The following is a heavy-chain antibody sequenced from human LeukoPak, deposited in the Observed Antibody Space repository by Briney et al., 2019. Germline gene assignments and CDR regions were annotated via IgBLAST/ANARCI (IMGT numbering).Heavy chain of an antibody. J-gene: IGHJ4*02. D-gene: IGHD3-22*01. CDR3: ARRHYDTSGYVLDY. CDR1: GFTFSSYG. Sequence: PGGSLRLSCAASGFTFSSYGMHWVRQAPGKGLEWVAFIRYDGSNKYYADSVKGRFTISRDNSKNTLYLQMNNLRAEDTAVYYCARRHYDTSGYVLDYWGQGTLVTVSS. V-gene: IGHV3-30*02. CDR2: IRYDGSNK.